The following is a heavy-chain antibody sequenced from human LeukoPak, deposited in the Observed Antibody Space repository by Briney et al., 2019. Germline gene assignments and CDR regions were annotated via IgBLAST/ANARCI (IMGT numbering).Heavy chain of an antibody. V-gene: IGHV1-69*13. D-gene: IGHD2-2*02. J-gene: IGHJ6*02. Sequence: ASVKVSCKASGGTFSSYAISWVRQAPGQGLEWMGGIIPIFGTANYAQKFQGRVTITADVSTSTAYMELSSLRSEDTAVYYCASPRYCSSTSCYNYGMDVWGQGTTVTVSS. CDR2: IIPIFGTA. CDR1: GGTFSSYA. CDR3: ASPRYCSSTSCYNYGMDV.